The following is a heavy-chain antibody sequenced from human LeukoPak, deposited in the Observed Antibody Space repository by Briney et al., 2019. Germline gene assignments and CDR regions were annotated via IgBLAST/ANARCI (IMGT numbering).Heavy chain of an antibody. J-gene: IGHJ4*02. V-gene: IGHV3-23*01. CDR2: ISGSGGST. Sequence: GGSLRLSCAATGFTFSSYAVSWVRQAPGKGLEWVSAISGSGGSTYYADSVKGRFTISRDNSKNTLYLQMNSLRAEDTAVYYCAKAHRYSGYDYFDYWGQGTLVTVSS. CDR3: AKAHRYSGYDYFDY. D-gene: IGHD5-12*01. CDR1: GFTFSSYA.